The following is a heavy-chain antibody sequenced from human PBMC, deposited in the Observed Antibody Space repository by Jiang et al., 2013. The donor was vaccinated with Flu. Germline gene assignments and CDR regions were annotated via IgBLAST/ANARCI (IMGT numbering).Heavy chain of an antibody. CDR3: AKLHLPLRSITMVRGVINYFDY. V-gene: IGHV3-64D*06. J-gene: IGHJ4*02. CDR2: ISSNGGST. Sequence: VQLLESGGGLVQPGGSLRLSCSASGFTFSSYAMHWVRQAPGKGLEYVSAISSNGGSTYYADSVKGRFTISRDNSKNTLYLQMSSLRAEDTAVYYCAKLHLPLRSITMVRGVINYFDYWGQGTLVTVSS. CDR1: GFTFSSYA. D-gene: IGHD3-10*01.